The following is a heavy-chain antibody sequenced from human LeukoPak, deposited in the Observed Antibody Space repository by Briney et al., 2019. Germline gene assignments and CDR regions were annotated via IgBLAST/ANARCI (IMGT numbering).Heavy chain of an antibody. D-gene: IGHD2-8*01. V-gene: IGHV3-30*18. CDR1: GFTFSGYG. J-gene: IGHJ4*02. Sequence: GRSLRLSCAASGFTFSGYGMHWVRQAPGKGLEWVAVISYDGSNKYYADSVKGRFTISRDNSKNTLSLQMDSLRAEDTAVYYCAKGWRQQLMCHFDYWGQGTLVTVSS. CDR3: AKGWRQQLMCHFDY. CDR2: ISYDGSNK.